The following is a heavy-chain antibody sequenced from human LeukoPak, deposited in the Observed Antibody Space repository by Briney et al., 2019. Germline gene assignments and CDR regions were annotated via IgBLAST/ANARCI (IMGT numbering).Heavy chain of an antibody. CDR3: ARAHYSDYVDAFDI. CDR2: ISAYNGNT. Sequence: ASVKVSCKASGYTFTSYGISWVRQAPGQGLEWMGWISAYNGNTNYAQKLQGRVTMTTDTSTSTAYMELRSLRSDDTAVYYCARAHYSDYVDAFDIWGQGTMVTVSS. J-gene: IGHJ3*02. D-gene: IGHD4-17*01. CDR1: GYTFTSYG. V-gene: IGHV1-18*01.